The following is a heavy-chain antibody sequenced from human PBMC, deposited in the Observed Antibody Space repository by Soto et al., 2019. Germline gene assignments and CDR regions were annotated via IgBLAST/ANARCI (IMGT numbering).Heavy chain of an antibody. J-gene: IGHJ4*02. D-gene: IGHD3-10*01. CDR2: IYFGGSI. V-gene: IGHV4-39*01. Sequence: AETLCLTCTVCGGSMSSSSYYWGWIRQPPGKGLEWIGRIYFGGSIYYNPSLKSRVTISVDTSNTHFSLNLSSVTAADTAVYYCARQEGGGRPLRGLYFDSWGQGTLVTVSS. CDR3: ARQEGGGRPLRGLYFDS. CDR1: GGSMSSSSYY.